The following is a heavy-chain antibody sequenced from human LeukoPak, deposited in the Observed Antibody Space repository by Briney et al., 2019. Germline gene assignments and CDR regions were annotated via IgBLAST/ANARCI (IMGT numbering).Heavy chain of an antibody. CDR1: GGSISSYY. V-gene: IGHV4-4*09. D-gene: IGHD6-13*01. Sequence: PSETLSLTCTVSGGSISSYYWSWIRQPPGKGLEWIGYIYTSGSTNYNPSLKSRVTISVDTSKNQFSLKLSSMTAADTAVYYCARRYSGDAFDIWGQGTMVTVSS. CDR2: IYTSGST. CDR3: ARRYSGDAFDI. J-gene: IGHJ3*02.